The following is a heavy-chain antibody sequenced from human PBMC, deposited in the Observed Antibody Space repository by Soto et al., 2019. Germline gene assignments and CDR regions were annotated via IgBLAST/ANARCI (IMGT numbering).Heavy chain of an antibody. CDR1: GFTFSSYA. CDR2: ISGSGGST. D-gene: IGHD4-17*01. Sequence: GGSLRLSCAASGFTFSSYAMSWVRQAPGKGLEWVSAISGSGGSTYYADSVKGRFTISRDNSKNTLYLQMNSLRAEDTAVYYCAKDGGFALPYGDYGYKGYYYYMDVWGKGTTVTVSS. V-gene: IGHV3-23*01. CDR3: AKDGGFALPYGDYGYKGYYYYMDV. J-gene: IGHJ6*03.